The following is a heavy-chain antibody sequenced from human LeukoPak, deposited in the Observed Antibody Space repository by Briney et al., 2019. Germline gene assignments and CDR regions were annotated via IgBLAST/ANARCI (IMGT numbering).Heavy chain of an antibody. CDR2: IYYTGRT. J-gene: IGHJ5*02. D-gene: IGHD6-13*01. CDR1: GGSISSSSHS. Sequence: PSETLSLTCTVSGGSISSSSHSWGWIRQPPGKGLEWIGSIYYTGRTYYNPSLKSRVTISVDTSKNQVSLKLSSVTAADTAVYYCAQSLGSSNWIGNWFDPWGQGTLVTVSS. CDR3: AQSLGSSNWIGNWFDP. V-gene: IGHV4-39*01.